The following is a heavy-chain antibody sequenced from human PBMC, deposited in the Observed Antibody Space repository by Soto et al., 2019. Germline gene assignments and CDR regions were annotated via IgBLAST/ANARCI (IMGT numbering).Heavy chain of an antibody. D-gene: IGHD1-26*01. CDR3: ARASDMYGIVGATNQRRDYYYYYGMDV. V-gene: IGHV1-8*01. J-gene: IGHJ6*02. CDR2: MNPNSGNT. Sequence: ASVKVSCKASGYTFTSYDINWVRQATGQGLEWMGWMNPNSGNTDYAQKFQGRVTITRNKSISTAYMELSSLRSEDTAVYYCARASDMYGIVGATNQRRDYYYYYGMDVWGQGTTVTVSS. CDR1: GYTFTSYD.